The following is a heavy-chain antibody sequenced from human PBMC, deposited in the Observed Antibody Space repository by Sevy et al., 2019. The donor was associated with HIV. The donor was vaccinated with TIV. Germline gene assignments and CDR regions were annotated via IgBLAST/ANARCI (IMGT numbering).Heavy chain of an antibody. V-gene: IGHV3-48*02. J-gene: IGHJ4*02. CDR1: GFTFSNYA. CDR2: ISSGSSTK. D-gene: IGHD3-22*01. Sequence: GGSLRLSCAASGFTFSNYAMNWVRQAPGKGLEWVSYISSGSSTKNYADSVKGRFTISRDNAKNSLYLQMNSLRDEDTAVYYCARDAYHDSSGSADFDYWGQGTKVTVSS. CDR3: ARDAYHDSSGSADFDY.